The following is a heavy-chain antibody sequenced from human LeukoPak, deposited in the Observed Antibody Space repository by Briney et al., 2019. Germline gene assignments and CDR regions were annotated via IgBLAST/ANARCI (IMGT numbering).Heavy chain of an antibody. V-gene: IGHV4-61*01. CDR3: ARGGNYWPQWWFDP. CDR1: GGSISSSSYY. D-gene: IGHD1-26*01. Sequence: PSETLSLTCTVSGGSISSSSYYWSWIRQPPGKGLEWIGYIYYTGSTSYNPSLKSRVTMSLGASKNQFSLELNSVTPADTAVYYCARGGNYWPQWWFDPWGRGTLVSVSS. CDR2: IYYTGST. J-gene: IGHJ5*02.